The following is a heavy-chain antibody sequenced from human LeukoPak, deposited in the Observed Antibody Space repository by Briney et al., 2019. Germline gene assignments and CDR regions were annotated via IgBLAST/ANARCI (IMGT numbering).Heavy chain of an antibody. V-gene: IGHV3-21*01. CDR2: ISSSSSYI. Sequence: TGGSLRLSCAASGFTFSSYSMNWVRQAPGEGLEWVSSISSSSSYIYYADSVKGRFTISRDNAKNSLYLQMNSLRAEDTAVYYCARGGYSSSSRFDYWGQGTLVTVSS. CDR3: ARGGYSSSSRFDY. D-gene: IGHD6-6*01. CDR1: GFTFSSYS. J-gene: IGHJ4*02.